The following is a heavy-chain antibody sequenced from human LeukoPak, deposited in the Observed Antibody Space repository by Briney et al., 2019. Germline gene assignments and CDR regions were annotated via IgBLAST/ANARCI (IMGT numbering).Heavy chain of an antibody. V-gene: IGHV3-73*01. CDR1: GFTFSGSA. D-gene: IGHD3-22*01. J-gene: IGHJ4*02. CDR2: IRSKPNNYAT. Sequence: PGGSLRLSCAASGFTFSGSAMHWVRQASGKGLEWVGRIRSKPNNYATAYAASVKGRFTISRDDSKNTAFLQMNSLKTEDTAVYYCTRARFDTSTLYFDYWGQGTLVTVSS. CDR3: TRARFDTSTLYFDY.